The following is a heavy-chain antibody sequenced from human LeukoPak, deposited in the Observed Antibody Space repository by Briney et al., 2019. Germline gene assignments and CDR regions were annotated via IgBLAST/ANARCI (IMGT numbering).Heavy chain of an antibody. V-gene: IGHV4-31*03. CDR2: ISYTGNT. CDR3: ARDWAGSCGGSCNSYGMDV. CDR1: GGSISTGAYY. J-gene: IGHJ6*02. Sequence: SETLSLTCTVSGGSISTGAYYWGWIRQHPEKGLEWLGHISYTGNTYYNPSLKSRMTMSLDTSENQFSLRVSSVTAADTAVYYCARDWAGSCGGSCNSYGMDVWGQGTTVTVSS. D-gene: IGHD2-15*01.